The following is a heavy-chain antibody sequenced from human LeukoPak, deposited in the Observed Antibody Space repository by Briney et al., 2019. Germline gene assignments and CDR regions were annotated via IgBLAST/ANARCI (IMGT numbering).Heavy chain of an antibody. V-gene: IGHV1-2*06. J-gene: IGHJ4*02. D-gene: IGHD6-13*01. CDR2: IDPNSGGT. CDR3: ARVGSSSWYSFDY. Sequence: ASVKVSCKASGYTFTGYYMHWVRQAPGQGLEWMGRIDPNSGGTNCVQKFQGRVTMTRDTSISTAYMELSRLRSDDTAVYYCARVGSSSWYSFDYWGQGTLVTVSS. CDR1: GYTFTGYY.